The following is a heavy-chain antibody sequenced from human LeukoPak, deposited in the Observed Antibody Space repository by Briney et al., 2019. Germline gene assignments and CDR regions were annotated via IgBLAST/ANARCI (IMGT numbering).Heavy chain of an antibody. Sequence: SETLSLTCTVSGGSLSSYYWSWIRQPPGKGLEWIGYIYYSGSTNYNPSLKSRVTISVDTSKNQFSLKLSSVTAADTAVYYCARAPTTVEYYFDYWGQGTLVTVSS. CDR3: ARAPTTVEYYFDY. CDR1: GGSLSSYY. V-gene: IGHV4-59*01. J-gene: IGHJ4*02. D-gene: IGHD4-23*01. CDR2: IYYSGST.